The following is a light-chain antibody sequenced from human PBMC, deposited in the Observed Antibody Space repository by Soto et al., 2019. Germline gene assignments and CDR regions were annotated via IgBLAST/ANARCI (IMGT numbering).Light chain of an antibody. V-gene: IGKV3-11*01. CDR3: QQYNNWPPT. J-gene: IGKJ1*01. CDR1: QSVSSY. Sequence: VLTQSHATLSLSPGERATLSCRASQSVSSYLAWYQQKPGQAPRLLIYDASNRATGIPARFSGSGSGTDFTLTISSLQSEDFAVYYCQQYNNWPPTFGQGTKVDIK. CDR2: DAS.